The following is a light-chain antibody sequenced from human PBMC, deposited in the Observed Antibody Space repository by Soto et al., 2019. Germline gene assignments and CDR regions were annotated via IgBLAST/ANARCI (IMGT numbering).Light chain of an antibody. J-gene: IGLJ1*01. V-gene: IGLV2-14*01. CDR3: RSYASSSIL. CDR1: SSDVGGYNY. Sequence: QSALTQPASVSGSPGQSVTISCTGTSSDVGGYNYVSWYQQHPGKAPKLMIYEVSNRPSGVSNRFSGSKSGNTASLTISGLQDEDEADYCCRSYASSSILFGTGTKVTVL. CDR2: EVS.